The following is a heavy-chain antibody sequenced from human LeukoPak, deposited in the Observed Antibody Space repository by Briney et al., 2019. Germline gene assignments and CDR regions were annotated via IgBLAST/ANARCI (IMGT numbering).Heavy chain of an antibody. CDR2: IVVGSGNT. J-gene: IGHJ3*02. V-gene: IGHV1-58*01. CDR3: AADTTWARLLWFGELSGSTETYRAFDI. CDR1: GFTFTSSA. D-gene: IGHD3-10*01. Sequence: SVKVSCKASGFTFTSSAVQWVRQARGQRLEWIGWIVVGSGNTNYAQKFQEGVTITRDMSTSTAYMELSSLRSEDTAVYYCAADTTWARLLWFGELSGSTETYRAFDIWGQGTMVTVSS.